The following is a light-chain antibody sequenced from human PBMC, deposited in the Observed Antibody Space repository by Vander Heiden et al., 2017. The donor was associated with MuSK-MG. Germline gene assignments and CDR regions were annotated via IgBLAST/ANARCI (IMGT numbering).Light chain of an antibody. V-gene: IGLV2-14*03. CDR1: SSDIGGSNQ. CDR2: AVV. J-gene: IGLJ1*01. CDR3: CSYTYSSTV. Sequence: QSALTQPASVSGSPGQSITISCTATSSDIGGSNQVSWYQQYPGKAPKLMIYAVVNRPSGVSNRFSGSKSGYTASLTISGLQAEDEADYYCCSYTYSSTVFGTGTKVTGL.